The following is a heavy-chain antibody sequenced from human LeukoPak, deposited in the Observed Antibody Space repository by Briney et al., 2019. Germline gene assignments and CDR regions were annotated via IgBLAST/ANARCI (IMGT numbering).Heavy chain of an antibody. CDR1: GGSISSGDYY. J-gene: IGHJ4*02. CDR2: IYYSGST. D-gene: IGHD5-24*01. V-gene: IGHV4-30-4*08. Sequence: SETLSLTCTVSGGSISSGDYYWSWIRQPPGKGLEWIGYIYYSGSTYYNPSLKSRVTISVDTSKNQFSLKLSSVTAADTAVYYCARGPGDGYNHFDYWGQGTLVTVSS. CDR3: ARGPGDGYNHFDY.